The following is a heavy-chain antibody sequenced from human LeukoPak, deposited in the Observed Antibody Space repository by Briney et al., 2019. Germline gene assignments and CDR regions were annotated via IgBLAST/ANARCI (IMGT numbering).Heavy chain of an antibody. CDR1: GGSISSGSYY. CDR3: AGGYFWSGSRYGMDV. V-gene: IGHV4-61*02. D-gene: IGHD3-3*01. CDR2: IYTSGST. J-gene: IGHJ6*02. Sequence: SQTLSLTCTVSGGSISSGSYYWSWIRQPAGKGLEWIGRIYTSGSTNYNPSLKSRVTISVDTSKNQFSLKLSSVTAADTAVYYCAGGYFWSGSRYGMDVWGQGTTVTVSS.